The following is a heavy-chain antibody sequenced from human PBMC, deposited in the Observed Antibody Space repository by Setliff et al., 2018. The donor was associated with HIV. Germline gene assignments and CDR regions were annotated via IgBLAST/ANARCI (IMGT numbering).Heavy chain of an antibody. D-gene: IGHD3-10*01. V-gene: IGHV3-7*01. CDR2: IGQDGSEK. CDR1: RFDFNNYW. CDR3: ARKLRPGHGVDV. Sequence: GGSLRLSCAASRFDFNNYWMCWVRRAPGKGLEWVANIGQDGSEKNYVDSVKGRFTISRDNAKNSMDLQMNSLRAEDTAIYYCARKLRPGHGVDVWGQGTTVTSP. J-gene: IGHJ6*02.